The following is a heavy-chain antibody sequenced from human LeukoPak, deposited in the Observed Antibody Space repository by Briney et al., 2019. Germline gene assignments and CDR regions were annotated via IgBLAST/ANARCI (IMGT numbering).Heavy chain of an antibody. D-gene: IGHD6-19*01. CDR2: IYYSGST. Sequence: SETLSLTCTVSGGSIRSGDFYWSWIRQPPGKGLEWIGYIYYSGSTNYKPSLKSRVTISKDTSKNQFSLKLSSVTAADTAVYYCASAVSSGWSDYWGQGTLVTVSS. J-gene: IGHJ4*02. CDR3: ASAVSSGWSDY. V-gene: IGHV4-30-4*02. CDR1: GGSIRSGDFY.